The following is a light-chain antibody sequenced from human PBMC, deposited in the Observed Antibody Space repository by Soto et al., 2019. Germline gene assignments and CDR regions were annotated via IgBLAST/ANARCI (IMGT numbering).Light chain of an antibody. V-gene: IGLV2-11*01. CDR2: DVS. CDR3: CSYAGGYTHAV. Sequence: QSALTQPRSVSGPPGQSVSISCSGTSSDVGTYNYVSWYQQHPGKAPKLMIYDVSKPPSGVPDRFSGSKSGNTASLTISGLQAEDEADYYCCSYAGGYTHAVFGGGTKVTVL. J-gene: IGLJ2*01. CDR1: SSDVGTYNY.